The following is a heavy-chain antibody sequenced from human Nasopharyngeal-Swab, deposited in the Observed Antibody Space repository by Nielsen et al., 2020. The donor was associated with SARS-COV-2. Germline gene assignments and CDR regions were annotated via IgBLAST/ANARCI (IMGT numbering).Heavy chain of an antibody. V-gene: IGHV1-46*01. D-gene: IGHD6-19*01. J-gene: IGHJ4*02. CDR3: ARGTPVAGTGHLWDY. CDR2: INPSGGST. Sequence: WVRQAPGQGLEWMGIINPSGGSTSYAQKFQGRVTMTRDTSTSTVYMELSSLRSEDTAVYYCARGTPVAGTGHLWDYWGQGTLVAVSS.